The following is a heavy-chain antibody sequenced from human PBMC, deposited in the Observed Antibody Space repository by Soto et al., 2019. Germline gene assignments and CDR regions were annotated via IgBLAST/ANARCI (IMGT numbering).Heavy chain of an antibody. V-gene: IGHV4-30-4*01. J-gene: IGHJ1*01. CDR1: GGSISSDDYY. CDR3: ARDLDGLHDDNSGPYPPPG. CDR2: IHSSGSI. D-gene: IGHD3-22*01. Sequence: SETLSLTCTVSGGSISSDDYYWSWIRQAPGRGLEWIGYIHSSGSIYYNPSLKSRATMSIDTARNQFSLKVSSVTAADTAVYYCARDLDGLHDDNSGPYPPPGWGQGTLVT.